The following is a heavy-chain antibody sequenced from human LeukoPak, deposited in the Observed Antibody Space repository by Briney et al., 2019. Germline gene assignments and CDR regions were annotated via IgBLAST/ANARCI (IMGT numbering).Heavy chain of an antibody. D-gene: IGHD2-15*01. CDR1: GGSISSSSYY. CDR3: ARNNCSGGSCYLDY. Sequence: SETLSLTCTVSGGSISSSSYYWGWIRQPPGKGLEWIGSIYYSGSTYYNPSLKSRVTISVDTSKNQFSLKLSSVTAADTAVYYCARNNCSGGSCYLDYWGQGTLVTVSS. J-gene: IGHJ4*02. V-gene: IGHV4-39*07. CDR2: IYYSGST.